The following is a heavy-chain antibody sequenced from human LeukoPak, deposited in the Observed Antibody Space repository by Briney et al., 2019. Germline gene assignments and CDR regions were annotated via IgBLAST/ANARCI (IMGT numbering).Heavy chain of an antibody. J-gene: IGHJ4*02. CDR3: ARGGRDIVVVVAATASPFDY. Sequence: SETLSLTCTVSGGSISSYYWSWIRQPPGKGLEWIGEINHSGSTNYNPSLKSRVTISVDTSKNQFSLKLSSVTAADTAVYYCARGGRDIVVVVAATASPFDYWGQGTLVTVSS. V-gene: IGHV4-34*01. D-gene: IGHD2-15*01. CDR2: INHSGST. CDR1: GGSISSYY.